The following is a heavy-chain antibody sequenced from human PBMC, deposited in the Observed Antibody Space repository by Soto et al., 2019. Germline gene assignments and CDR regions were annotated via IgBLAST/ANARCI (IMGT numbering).Heavy chain of an antibody. Sequence: PSETLSLTCTVSGGSISSYYWSWIRQPPGKGLEWIGYIYYSGSTNYNPSLKSRVTISVDTSKNQFSLKLSSVTAADTAVYYCARGDYDSSGEFDDWGQGTLVTVSS. D-gene: IGHD3-22*01. J-gene: IGHJ4*02. CDR1: GGSISSYY. CDR2: IYYSGST. CDR3: ARGDYDSSGEFDD. V-gene: IGHV4-59*01.